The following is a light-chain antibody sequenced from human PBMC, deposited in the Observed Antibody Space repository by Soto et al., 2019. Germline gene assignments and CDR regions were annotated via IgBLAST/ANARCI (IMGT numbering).Light chain of an antibody. CDR2: GNS. V-gene: IGLV1-40*01. Sequence: QSVLTQPPSVSGAPGQRVTISCTGSSSNIGAGYDVHWYQQLPGTAPKLLIYGNSNRPSGVPDRFSGSKSGTSASLAITGLQAEDEADYYCQSYDSSLSGSVVFGGGTKVT. CDR3: QSYDSSLSGSVV. CDR1: SSNIGAGYD. J-gene: IGLJ2*01.